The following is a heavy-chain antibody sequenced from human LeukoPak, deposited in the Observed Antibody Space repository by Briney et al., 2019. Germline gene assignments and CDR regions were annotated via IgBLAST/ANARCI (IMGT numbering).Heavy chain of an antibody. Sequence: GRSLRLSCVVSGFIFSSYGMHWVRQAPGKGLEWVAVISFDGTNQYYADSVKGRFTISRDNSENTLYLEMNSLRAEDTAVYYCAKVSSWVVLMVYTYNWFDPWGQGTLVTVSS. CDR1: GFIFSSYG. J-gene: IGHJ5*02. CDR3: AKVSSWVVLMVYTYNWFDP. V-gene: IGHV3-30*18. CDR2: ISFDGTNQ. D-gene: IGHD2-8*01.